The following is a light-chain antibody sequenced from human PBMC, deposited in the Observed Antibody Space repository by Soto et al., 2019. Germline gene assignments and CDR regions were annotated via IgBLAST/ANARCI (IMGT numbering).Light chain of an antibody. CDR3: QQSDSTPFT. Sequence: DIQMTQSPSSLSASVGDRVTITCRASQSISSYLNWYQQKPGKAPKLLIYAASSLQSGVPSRFSGSGSGTDFTLTINNLQPEDFATYYCQQSDSTPFTFGPGTKVDIK. V-gene: IGKV1-39*01. J-gene: IGKJ3*01. CDR1: QSISSY. CDR2: AAS.